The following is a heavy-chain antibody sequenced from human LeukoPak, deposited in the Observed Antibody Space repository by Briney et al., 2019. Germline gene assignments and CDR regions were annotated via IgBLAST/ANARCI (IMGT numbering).Heavy chain of an antibody. CDR1: GGTFSSYA. V-gene: IGHV1-69*13. Sequence: GASVKVSCKASGGTFSSYAISWVRQAPGQGLEWMGGIIPIFGTANYAQKFQGRVTITADESTSTAYMELSNLRSEDTAVYYCASSSSCSGGSCAFDYWGQGTLVTVSS. J-gene: IGHJ4*02. CDR3: ASSSSCSGGSCAFDY. D-gene: IGHD2-15*01. CDR2: IIPIFGTA.